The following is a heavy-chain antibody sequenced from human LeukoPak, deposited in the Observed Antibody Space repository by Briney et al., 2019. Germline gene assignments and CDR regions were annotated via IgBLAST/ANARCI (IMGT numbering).Heavy chain of an antibody. D-gene: IGHD3-10*02. CDR3: ARMFQTVTNWFDP. J-gene: IGHJ5*02. CDR2: INPNSGGT. Sequence: GASVKVSCKASGYTFTGSYLHWVRQAPGQGLEWMGWINPNSGGTNYAQKFQGRVSMTRDTSISTVYMELSRLTSDDTAVYYCARMFQTVTNWFDPWGQGTLVTVSS. CDR1: GYTFTGSY. V-gene: IGHV1-2*02.